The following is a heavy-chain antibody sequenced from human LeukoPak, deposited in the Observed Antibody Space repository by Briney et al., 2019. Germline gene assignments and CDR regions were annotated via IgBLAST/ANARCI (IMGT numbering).Heavy chain of an antibody. V-gene: IGHV1-18*01. CDR3: AREDCSGGSCYSLSLTPVFHVFDI. Sequence: ASVKVSCKASGYAFTSYGISWVRQAPGQGLELMGWISAYNGNTNYAPKLQGRVTMTTDTSTSTAYMERRSLRSDDTAVYYCAREDCSGGSCYSLSLTPVFHVFDIWGQGTMVTVSS. CDR1: GYAFTSYG. J-gene: IGHJ3*02. D-gene: IGHD2-15*01. CDR2: ISAYNGNT.